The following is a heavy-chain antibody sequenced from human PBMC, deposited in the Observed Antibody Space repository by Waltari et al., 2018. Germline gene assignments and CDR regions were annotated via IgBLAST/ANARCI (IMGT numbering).Heavy chain of an antibody. J-gene: IGHJ4*02. CDR2: IRSSGKIM. D-gene: IGHD3-22*01. Sequence: EVQLVESGGALVQHGGSLRHSGAASGSPFCTTEMTWVRRAPGKGLEWISYIRSSGKIMYYADSVKGRFTISRDNAKNSLYLQMNSLRAEDTAVYYCAREDDTSGSFLGHWGQGTLVTVSS. CDR1: GSPFCTTE. V-gene: IGHV3-48*03. CDR3: AREDDTSGSFLGH.